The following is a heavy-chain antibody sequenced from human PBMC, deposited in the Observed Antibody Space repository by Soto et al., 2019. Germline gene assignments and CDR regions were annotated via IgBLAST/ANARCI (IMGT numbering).Heavy chain of an antibody. CDR3: ARDYSSGWFGPWFDP. Sequence: SETLSLTCTVSGGSISSYYWSWIRQPPGKGLEWIGYIYYSGSTNYNPSLKSRVTISVDTSKNQFSLKLSSVPAADTAVYYCARDYSSGWFGPWFDPWGQGTLVTVSS. J-gene: IGHJ5*02. V-gene: IGHV4-59*01. D-gene: IGHD6-19*01. CDR2: IYYSGST. CDR1: GGSISSYY.